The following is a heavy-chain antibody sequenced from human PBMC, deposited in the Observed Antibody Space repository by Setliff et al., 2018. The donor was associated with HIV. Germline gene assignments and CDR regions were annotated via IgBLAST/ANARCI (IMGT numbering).Heavy chain of an antibody. V-gene: IGHV4-34*01. D-gene: IGHD6-6*01. Sequence: ETLSLTCAVYGGSFSGYYWSWIRQPPGKGLEWIGEINHSGSTNYNPSLKSRVTASIDTSKNQFSLKLNSVSAADTALYFCARARMAAPRPFDAWGQGTLVTVSS. J-gene: IGHJ1*01. CDR3: ARARMAAPRPFDA. CDR1: GGSFSGYY. CDR2: INHSGST.